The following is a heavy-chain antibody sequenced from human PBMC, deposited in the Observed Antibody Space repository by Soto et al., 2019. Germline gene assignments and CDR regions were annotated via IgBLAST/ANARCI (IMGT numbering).Heavy chain of an antibody. D-gene: IGHD6-19*01. J-gene: IGHJ4*02. CDR3: AIEGGIVVAGLFAD. Sequence: SETLSLTCAVSVGSLSGYYWSWMRQAPGKGLEWIGYIYYSGSTNYNPSLKSRVTISVDTSKNQFSMKVGSVTGADTAVYYCAIEGGIVVAGLFADGGQGTLVTVSS. CDR2: IYYSGST. V-gene: IGHV4-59*01. CDR1: VGSLSGYY.